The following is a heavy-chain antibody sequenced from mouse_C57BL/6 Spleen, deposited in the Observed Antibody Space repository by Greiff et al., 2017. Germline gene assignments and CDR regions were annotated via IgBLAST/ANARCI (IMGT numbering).Heavy chain of an antibody. J-gene: IGHJ4*01. CDR2: IYPSDSET. Sequence: VQRVESGAELVRPGSSVKLSCKASGYTFTSYWMDWVKQRPGQGLEWIGNIYPSDSETHYNQKFKDKATLTVEKSSSTAYMQLSSLTSEDSAVYYCARRPLSYAMDYWGQGTSVTVSS. V-gene: IGHV1-61*01. CDR3: ARRPLSYAMDY. CDR1: GYTFTSYW. D-gene: IGHD6-5*01.